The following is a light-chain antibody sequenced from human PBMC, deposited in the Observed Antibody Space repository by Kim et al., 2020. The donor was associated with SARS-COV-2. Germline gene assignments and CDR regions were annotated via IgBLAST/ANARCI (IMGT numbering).Light chain of an antibody. J-gene: IGKJ5*01. CDR3: QQRSNWPRTT. Sequence: APGESATLSCRASQSVSSYLAWYQQKPGQALRLLIFDASNRATGIPARFSGSGSGTDFTLTISSLEPEDFAVYYCQQRSNWPRTTFGQGTRLEIK. CDR1: QSVSSY. CDR2: DAS. V-gene: IGKV3-11*01.